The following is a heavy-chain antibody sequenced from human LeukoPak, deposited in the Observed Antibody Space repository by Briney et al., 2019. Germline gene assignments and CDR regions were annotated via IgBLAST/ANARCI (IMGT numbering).Heavy chain of an antibody. J-gene: IGHJ6*03. CDR2: IRYDGSNK. D-gene: IGHD3-10*01. CDR3: AKVSQLLWFGEFYYYYYMDV. Sequence: GGSLRLSCAASGFTFSSYGMHWVRQAPGKGLEWVAFIRYDGSNKYYADSVKGRFTTSRDNSKNTLYLQMNSLRAEDTAVYYCAKVSQLLWFGEFYYYYYMDVWGKGTTVTISS. CDR1: GFTFSSYG. V-gene: IGHV3-30*02.